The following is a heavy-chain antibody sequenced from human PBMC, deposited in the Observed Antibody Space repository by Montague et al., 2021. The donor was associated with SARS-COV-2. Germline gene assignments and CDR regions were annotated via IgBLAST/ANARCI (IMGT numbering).Heavy chain of an antibody. V-gene: IGHV3-30-3*01. CDR3: ARDPPYFDSGGFLDY. CDR1: GFTFSSYA. Sequence: SLRLSCAASGFTFSSYAMHWVRQAPGKGLEWVAVISYDGSNKYYADSVKGRFTISRDNSQNTLYLQMNSLRAEDTAVYYCARDPPYFDSGGFLDYWGQGTLVTVSS. J-gene: IGHJ4*02. D-gene: IGHD3-9*01. CDR2: ISYDGSNK.